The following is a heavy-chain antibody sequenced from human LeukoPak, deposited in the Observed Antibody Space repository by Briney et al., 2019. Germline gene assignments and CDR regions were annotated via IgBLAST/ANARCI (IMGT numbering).Heavy chain of an antibody. CDR2: IYYSGST. CDR1: GFSISSSYY. D-gene: IGHD6-6*01. J-gene: IGHJ6*02. V-gene: IGHV4-59*01. CDR3: ARDRPFSGYGMDV. Sequence: TSENLSLTCTVSGFSISSSYYWGWVRQPPGKGLEWIGYIYYSGSTNYNPSLKSRVTISVDTSKNQFSLKLSSVTAADTAVYYCARDRPFSGYGMDVWGQGTTVTVSS.